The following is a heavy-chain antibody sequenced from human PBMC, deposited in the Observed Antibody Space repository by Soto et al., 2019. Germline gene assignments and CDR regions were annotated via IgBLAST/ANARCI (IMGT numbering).Heavy chain of an antibody. Sequence: SETLSPTCTVSGRSVSSDTHYWSWLRQPPGKRLEWIAFIYFSGSTNYNPSLKSRVTMSVDTSKNQFSLKLRSVIVADTAVYHCARFVRSCSGTTCYTRADVWGQGTTVT. CDR2: IYFSGST. CDR3: ARFVRSCSGTTCYTRADV. V-gene: IGHV4-61*01. CDR1: GRSVSSDTHY. J-gene: IGHJ6*02. D-gene: IGHD2-2*02.